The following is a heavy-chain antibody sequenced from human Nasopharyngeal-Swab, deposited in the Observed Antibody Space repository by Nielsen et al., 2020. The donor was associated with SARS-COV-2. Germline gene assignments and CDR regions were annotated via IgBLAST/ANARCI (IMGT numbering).Heavy chain of an antibody. V-gene: IGHV1-3*01. D-gene: IGHD6-13*01. CDR2: INAGNGNT. J-gene: IGHJ5*02. Sequence: VGQGPGQRLEWMGWINAGNGNTKYSQKFQGRVTITRDTSASTAYMELSRLRSDDTAVYYCARGGSSSERIWFDPWGQGTLVTVSS. CDR3: ARGGSSSERIWFDP.